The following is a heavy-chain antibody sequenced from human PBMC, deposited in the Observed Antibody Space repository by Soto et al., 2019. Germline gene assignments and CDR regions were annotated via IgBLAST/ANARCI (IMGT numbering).Heavy chain of an antibody. CDR2: INHSGGT. D-gene: IGHD6-19*01. Sequence: SETLSLTCAVYGGSFSGYYWSWIRQPLGKGLEWIGEINHSGGTNYNPSLKSRVTISVDTSKNQFTLKLRSVTAADTAVYYCARNSIAVAGRGGFDYWGQGTLVTVSS. J-gene: IGHJ4*02. V-gene: IGHV4-34*01. CDR3: ARNSIAVAGRGGFDY. CDR1: GGSFSGYY.